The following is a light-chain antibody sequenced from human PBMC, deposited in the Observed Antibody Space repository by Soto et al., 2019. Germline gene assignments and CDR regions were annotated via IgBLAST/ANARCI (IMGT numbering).Light chain of an antibody. V-gene: IGLV2-14*01. Sequence: QSALTQPASVSGSPGQSITLSCTGTSSDIGGYDYVSWYQQHPGKAPKLIIYDVNNRPSGVSNRFSGSKSGNTASLTISGLQAEDEADYYCTSYASGSSDLVFGGGTKVTVL. CDR3: TSYASGSSDLV. CDR1: SSDIGGYDY. J-gene: IGLJ2*01. CDR2: DVN.